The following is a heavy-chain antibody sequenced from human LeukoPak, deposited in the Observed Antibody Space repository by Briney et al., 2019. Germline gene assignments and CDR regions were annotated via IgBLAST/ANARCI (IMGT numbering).Heavy chain of an antibody. V-gene: IGHV1-2*02. CDR2: INPNSGGT. J-gene: IGHJ4*02. D-gene: IGHD3-22*01. CDR3: ARGLSEYYYDSSGYYYPYYFDY. CDR1: GYTFTGYY. Sequence: GASVKVSCKASGYTFTGYYMHWVRQAPGQGLEWMGWINPNSGGTNYAQKFQGRVTMTRDTSISTAYMELSRLRSDDTAVYYCARGLSEYYYDSSGYYYPYYFDYWGQGTLVTVSS.